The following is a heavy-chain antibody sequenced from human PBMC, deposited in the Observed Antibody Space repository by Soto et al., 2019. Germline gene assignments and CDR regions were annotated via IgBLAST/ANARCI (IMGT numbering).Heavy chain of an antibody. CDR3: ARVDSSGCSEY. D-gene: IGHD6-25*01. V-gene: IGHV5-51*01. J-gene: IGHJ4*02. Sequence: GESLKISCKGSGYSFTSYWIGWVRQMPGKGLECMGFIYPGDSDTTYSPSFQGHVTISADKYSSTAYLQWSSLKVSDTAMYYCARVDSSGCSEYWGQGTLVTVSS. CDR1: GYSFTSYW. CDR2: IYPGDSDT.